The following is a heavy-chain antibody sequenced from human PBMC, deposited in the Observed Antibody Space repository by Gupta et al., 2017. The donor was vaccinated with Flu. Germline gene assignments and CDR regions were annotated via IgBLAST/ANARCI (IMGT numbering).Heavy chain of an antibody. Sequence: QVQLVQSGAEVEKRGYSENVSCKASGDTVSSYTFSTVRQAPGQGLEWRGRIIPILGIANYAQKFQGRVTITADKSTSTAYMELSSLRSEDTAVYYCARDLGRGLVPAGYCSGGSCYSLDYWGQGTLVTVSS. CDR2: IIPILGIA. J-gene: IGHJ4*02. CDR3: ARDLGRGLVPAGYCSGGSCYSLDY. V-gene: IGHV1-69*08. D-gene: IGHD2-15*01. CDR1: GDTVSSYT.